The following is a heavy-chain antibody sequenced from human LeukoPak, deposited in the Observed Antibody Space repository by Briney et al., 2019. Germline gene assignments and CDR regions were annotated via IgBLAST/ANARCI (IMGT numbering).Heavy chain of an antibody. J-gene: IGHJ4*02. Sequence: ASVKVFCKASGYTFIGYYIHWVRQAPGQGLEWMGWINANSGGTNYAQKFQGRVTMTRDTSISTAYMELSSLRSDDTAVYFCARVGVEATATFDYWGQGTLVTVSS. CDR1: GYTFIGYY. D-gene: IGHD1-26*01. V-gene: IGHV1-2*02. CDR3: ARVGVEATATFDY. CDR2: INANSGGT.